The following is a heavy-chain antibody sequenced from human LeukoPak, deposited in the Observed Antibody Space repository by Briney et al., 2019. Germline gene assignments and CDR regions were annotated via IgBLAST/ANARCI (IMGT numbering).Heavy chain of an antibody. CDR2: IHPNSGGT. V-gene: IGHV1-2*02. J-gene: IGHJ4*02. Sequence: GASVKVSCKASGYTFTGYYIHWVRQAPGQGLEWMGWIHPNSGGTKYAQNFQGRVTLTWDTSMSTVYMELSRLRSDDTAVYYCARQKAAAGHFDYWGQGTLVTASS. CDR1: GYTFTGYY. CDR3: ARQKAAAGHFDY. D-gene: IGHD6-13*01.